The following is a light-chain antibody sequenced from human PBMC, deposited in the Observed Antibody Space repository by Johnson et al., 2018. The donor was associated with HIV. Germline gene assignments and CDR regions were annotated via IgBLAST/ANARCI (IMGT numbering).Light chain of an antibody. CDR3: GTWDSSLSAGV. J-gene: IGLJ1*01. CDR1: SSNIGNNY. V-gene: IGLV1-51*02. CDR2: ENN. Sequence: QSVLTQPPSVSAAPGQKVTISCSGSSSNIGNNYVSWYQQLPGTAPKLLIYENNKRPSGIPDRFSGSKSGTSATLGINGLQPGDEADYYCGTWDSSLSAGVFGTGTKVTVL.